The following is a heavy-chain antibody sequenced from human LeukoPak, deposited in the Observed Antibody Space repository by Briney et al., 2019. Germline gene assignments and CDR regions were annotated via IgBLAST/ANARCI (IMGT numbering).Heavy chain of an antibody. CDR2: ISAYNGNT. J-gene: IGHJ4*02. Sequence: AASVKVSCKASGYTFTSYGISWVRQAPGQGLEWMGWISAYNGNTNYAQKLQGRVTMTTDTSTSTAYMELRSLRSDDTAVYYCARGQSWWELLDTNFDCWGQGTLVTVSS. CDR1: GYTFTSYG. V-gene: IGHV1-18*01. D-gene: IGHD1-26*01. CDR3: ARGQSWWELLDTNFDC.